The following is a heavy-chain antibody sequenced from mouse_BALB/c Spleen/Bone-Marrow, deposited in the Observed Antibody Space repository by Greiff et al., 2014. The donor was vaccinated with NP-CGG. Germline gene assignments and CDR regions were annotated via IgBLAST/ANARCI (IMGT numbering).Heavy chain of an antibody. CDR1: GYSITSYYS. Sequence: EVQLQESGPDLVKPSQSLSLTCTVTGYSITSYYSWHWIRQFPGNKPEWMGYIHYSGTTVYNPSLKSRISITRDTSNNQFFLQLNSVTTEDTATYYCARFAGTPYTMDYWGQGTSVTVSS. D-gene: IGHD4-1*01. CDR2: IHYSGTT. V-gene: IGHV3-1*02. CDR3: ARFAGTPYTMDY. J-gene: IGHJ4*01.